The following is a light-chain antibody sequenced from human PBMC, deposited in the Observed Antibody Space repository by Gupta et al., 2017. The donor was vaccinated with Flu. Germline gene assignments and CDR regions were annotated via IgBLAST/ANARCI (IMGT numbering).Light chain of an antibody. Sequence: QSALTQPASVSGSPGQSITISCTGTSSDVGNYDYVSWYQQHPGKAPQLMIYEVTNRPSGVSNRFSGSKSGNTASLTISGLQAEDEADYYCSSYTSSSTWVFGGGTKLTV. CDR1: SSDVGNYDY. CDR2: EVT. CDR3: SSYTSSSTWV. V-gene: IGLV2-14*01. J-gene: IGLJ3*02.